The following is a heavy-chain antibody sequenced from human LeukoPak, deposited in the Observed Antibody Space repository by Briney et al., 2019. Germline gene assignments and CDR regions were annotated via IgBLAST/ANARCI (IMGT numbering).Heavy chain of an antibody. CDR1: GYTFTGYY. J-gene: IGHJ6*02. D-gene: IGHD3-16*01. Sequence: ASVKVSCKASGYTFTGYYMHWVRQAPGQGLEWMGWINPNSGGTNYAQKFQGRVTMTRDTSTSTAYMELSRLRSDDTAVYYCARAGGQAAVYYYGMDVWGQGTTVTVSS. CDR2: INPNSGGT. V-gene: IGHV1-2*02. CDR3: ARAGGQAAVYYYGMDV.